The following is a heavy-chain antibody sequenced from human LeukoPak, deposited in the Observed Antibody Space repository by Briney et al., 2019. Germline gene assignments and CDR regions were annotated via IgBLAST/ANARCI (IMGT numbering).Heavy chain of an antibody. CDR2: FSSTGGNT. CDR3: AREGLWDH. V-gene: IGHV3-23*01. J-gene: IGHJ4*02. D-gene: IGHD3-16*01. CDR1: GFIFSDYV. Sequence: GGSLRLSCAASGFIFSDYVMSWVRQAPGKGLEWVSGFSSTGGNTHYADSVKGRFTISRDNSKNTLFLQMNSLRVEDTAVYYCAREGLWDHWGQGTLVTVSS.